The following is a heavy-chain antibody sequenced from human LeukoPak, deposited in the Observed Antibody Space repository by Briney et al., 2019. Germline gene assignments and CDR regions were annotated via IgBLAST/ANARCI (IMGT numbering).Heavy chain of an antibody. J-gene: IGHJ5*02. CDR2: IYYSGST. CDR3: ARRFGSGSYLNWFDP. D-gene: IGHD3-10*01. V-gene: IGHV4-39*01. Sequence: SETLSLTCTVSGGSISSSSYYWGWIRQPPGKGLEWIGSIYYSGSTYYNPSLKSRVTISVDTSKNQFSLRLSSVTAADTAVYYCARRFGSGSYLNWFDPWGQGILVTVSS. CDR1: GGSISSSSYY.